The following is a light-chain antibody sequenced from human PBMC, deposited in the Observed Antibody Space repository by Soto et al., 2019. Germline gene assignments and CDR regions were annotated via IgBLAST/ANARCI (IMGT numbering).Light chain of an antibody. V-gene: IGLV4-69*01. CDR1: SGHSSYA. CDR2: LNSDGSH. J-gene: IGLJ1*01. CDR3: QTWGPYV. Sequence: QPVLTQSPSASASLGASVKLTCTLSSGHSSYAIAWHQQQPEKGPRYLMKLNSDGSHSKGDGIPDRFSGSSSGVERYLPIPSLQSEDEADYSCQTWGPYVFGTGTKLTVL.